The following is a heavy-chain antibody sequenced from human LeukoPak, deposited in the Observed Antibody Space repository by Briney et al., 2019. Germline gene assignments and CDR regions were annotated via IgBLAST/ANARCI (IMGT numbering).Heavy chain of an antibody. CDR3: ARAPSGSGTIFYYFDY. J-gene: IGHJ4*02. CDR2: IYYSGST. D-gene: IGHD3-10*01. V-gene: IGHV4-31*03. CDR1: GGSISSGGYY. Sequence: PSETLSLTCTVSGGSISSGGYYWSWIRQHPGKGLEWIGYIYYSGSTYYNPSLKSRVTISVDTSKNQFSLKLSSVTAADTAVYYCARAPSGSGTIFYYFDYWGQGTLVTVSS.